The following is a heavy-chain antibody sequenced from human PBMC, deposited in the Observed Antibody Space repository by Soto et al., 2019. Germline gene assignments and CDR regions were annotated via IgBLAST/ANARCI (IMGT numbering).Heavy chain of an antibody. CDR1: GGSISSGSYY. D-gene: IGHD3-22*01. V-gene: IGHV4-31*03. CDR3: ARRENYRDTSGYYGFFDY. CDR2: ISYSGST. Sequence: QVQLQESGPGLVKPSQTLSLTCTVSGGSISSGSYYWSWIRQHPGKGLEWIGYISYSGSTYYNPSLWSRATISVDTSRNPFSLKLNSVTAADTAVYYCARRENYRDTSGYYGFFDYWGQGTLVTVSS. J-gene: IGHJ4*02.